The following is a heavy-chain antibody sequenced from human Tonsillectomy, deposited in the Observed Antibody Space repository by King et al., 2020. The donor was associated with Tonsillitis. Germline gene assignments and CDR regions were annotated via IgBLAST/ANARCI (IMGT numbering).Heavy chain of an antibody. V-gene: IGHV3-33*05. CDR3: ARERLFSSEWRIDS. D-gene: IGHD6-19*01. CDR1: GFTFRSYG. CDR2: ISYDGSNE. Sequence: VQLVESGGGVVQPGKSLRLSCAASGFTFRSYGMHWVRKAPGKGLEWVAVISYDGSNEHYADSVKGRFTVSRDNSENTLYLQMSTLGAEDTAVYYCARERLFSSEWRIDSWGQGTLVTVSS. J-gene: IGHJ4*02.